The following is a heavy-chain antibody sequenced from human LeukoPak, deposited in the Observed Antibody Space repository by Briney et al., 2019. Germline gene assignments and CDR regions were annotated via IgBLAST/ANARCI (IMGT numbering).Heavy chain of an antibody. V-gene: IGHV3-30*02. Sequence: GGSLRLSCVASGFTFSTYGMHWVRQAPGKGLEWVAFIRYDGNKKYYADSVKGRFTISRDNSKNTLYLQMNSLRVEDTAVYYCAKYRNPDDYGDYVSFSPHAFDIWGQGTMVTVSS. CDR1: GFTFSTYG. J-gene: IGHJ3*02. D-gene: IGHD4-17*01. CDR2: IRYDGNKK. CDR3: AKYRNPDDYGDYVSFSPHAFDI.